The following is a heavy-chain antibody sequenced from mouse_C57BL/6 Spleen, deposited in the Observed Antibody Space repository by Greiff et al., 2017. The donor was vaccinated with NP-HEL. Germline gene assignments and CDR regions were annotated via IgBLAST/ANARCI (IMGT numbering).Heavy chain of an antibody. D-gene: IGHD2-12*01. J-gene: IGHJ4*01. CDR3: ANLYRPYAMDY. V-gene: IGHV1-82*01. Sequence: QVQLQQSGPELVKPGASVKISCKASGYAFSSSWMNWVKQRPGKGLEWIGRIYPGDGDTNYNGKFKGKATLTADKSSSTAYMQLSSLTSEDSAVYFCANLYRPYAMDYWGQGTSVTVSS. CDR2: IYPGDGDT. CDR1: GYAFSSSW.